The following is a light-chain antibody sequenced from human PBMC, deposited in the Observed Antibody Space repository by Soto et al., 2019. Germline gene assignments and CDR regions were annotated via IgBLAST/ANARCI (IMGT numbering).Light chain of an antibody. CDR1: SSNIGGNS. CDR2: DDN. V-gene: IGLV1-51*01. CDR3: GSWDSSLSAYV. J-gene: IGLJ1*01. Sequence: QSVRTQPTSVSAAPGQKVTISGSGSSSNIGGNSVSWYQQLPGTAPKLLIYDDNKRPSGIPDRFSGSKSGTSATLGITGFQTGDEADYYCGSWDSSLSAYVFGTGTKVTVL.